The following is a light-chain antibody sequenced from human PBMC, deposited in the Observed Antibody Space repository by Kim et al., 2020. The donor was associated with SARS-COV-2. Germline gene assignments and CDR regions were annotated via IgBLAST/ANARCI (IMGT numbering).Light chain of an antibody. V-gene: IGKV3D-15*01. CDR3: QQYKNWPLT. CDR1: QTVTSN. J-gene: IGKJ4*01. Sequence: VSPGERATLSCRARQTVTSNLAWYQQKPGQAPRLLIFGASTRATGVPARFTGSGSGTEFTLTISSLQSEDFAVYYCQQYKNWPLTFGGGTKVDIK. CDR2: GAS.